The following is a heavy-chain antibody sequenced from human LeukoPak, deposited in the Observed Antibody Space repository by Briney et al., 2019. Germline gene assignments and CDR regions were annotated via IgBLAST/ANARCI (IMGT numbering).Heavy chain of an antibody. CDR2: ISSSSSYI. D-gene: IGHD3-16*02. CDR1: GFTFSSYS. CDR3: ARDGPFIRSWACFDY. Sequence: GGSLRLSCAASGFTFSSYSMNWVRQAPGKGLEWVSSISSSSSYIYYADSVKGRFTISRDNAKNSLYLQMNSLRAEDTAVYYCARDGPFIRSWACFDYWGQGTLVTVSS. V-gene: IGHV3-21*01. J-gene: IGHJ4*02.